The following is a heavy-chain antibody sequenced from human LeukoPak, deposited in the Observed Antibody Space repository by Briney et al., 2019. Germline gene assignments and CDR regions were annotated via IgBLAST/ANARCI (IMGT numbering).Heavy chain of an antibody. Sequence: GRSLRLSCAASGFTFDDYAMHWVRQAPGKGLEWVSGISWSSGSIGYADSVKGRFTISRDNAKNSLYLQMNSLRAEDTALYYCAKDEQYYYDSSGYYQYWGQGTLVTVSS. CDR1: GFTFDDYA. CDR3: AKDEQYYYDSSGYYQY. CDR2: ISWSSGSI. J-gene: IGHJ4*02. V-gene: IGHV3-9*01. D-gene: IGHD3-22*01.